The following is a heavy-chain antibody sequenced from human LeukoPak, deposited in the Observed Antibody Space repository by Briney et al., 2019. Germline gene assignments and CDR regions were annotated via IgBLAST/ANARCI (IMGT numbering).Heavy chain of an antibody. D-gene: IGHD6-19*01. Sequence: PGGSLRLSCAASGFTLSDYYMSWVRQAPGKGLEWVSTVYSGGLTYYADHVKGRFTISRDNSKNTLYLQMSSLRAEDTAVYYCVRDRWPGLGDFWGQGTTVTVSS. CDR3: VRDRWPGLGDF. CDR1: GFTLSDYY. CDR2: VYSGGLT. V-gene: IGHV3-66*01. J-gene: IGHJ6*02.